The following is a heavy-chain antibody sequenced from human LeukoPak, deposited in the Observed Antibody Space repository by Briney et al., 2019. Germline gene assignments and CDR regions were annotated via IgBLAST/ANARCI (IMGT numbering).Heavy chain of an antibody. Sequence: GGSLRLSCAASGFTFSRFSMNWVRQAPGKGLEWVSSISTSSSYIYYADSVKGRFTISRDNARNSLYLQMNSLRAEGTAVYYCAKTLYGPNSPWSFDIWGQGTMVTVSS. CDR1: GFTFSRFS. D-gene: IGHD2/OR15-2a*01. CDR3: AKTLYGPNSPWSFDI. J-gene: IGHJ3*02. CDR2: ISTSSSYI. V-gene: IGHV3-21*04.